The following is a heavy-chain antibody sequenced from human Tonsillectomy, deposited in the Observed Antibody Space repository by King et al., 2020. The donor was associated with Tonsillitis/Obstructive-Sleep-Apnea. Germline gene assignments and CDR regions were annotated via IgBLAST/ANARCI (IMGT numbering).Heavy chain of an antibody. CDR1: GFTFSSYS. Sequence: VQLVESGGGLVKPGGSLRLSCAASGFTFSSYSMNWVRQAPGKGLEWVSSISSSSSYISYVDSVKGRFTISRDNAKNSLYLQMNSLRAEDTAVYYCARDSADAFDIWGQGTMVTVSS. J-gene: IGHJ3*02. CDR3: ARDSADAFDI. CDR2: ISSSSSYI. V-gene: IGHV3-21*04.